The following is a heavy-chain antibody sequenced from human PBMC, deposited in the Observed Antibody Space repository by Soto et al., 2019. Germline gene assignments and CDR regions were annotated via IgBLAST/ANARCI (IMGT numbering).Heavy chain of an antibody. CDR2: IYYSGST. J-gene: IGHJ2*01. D-gene: IGHD3-22*01. CDR1: GGSISSYY. Sequence: SETLSLTCTVSGGSISSYYWSWIRQPPGKGLEWIGYIYYSGSTNYNPSLKSRVTISVDTSKNHFSLKLSSVTAADTAVYYCARHENSYYYDSSGYWYFDLWGRGTLVTVSS. V-gene: IGHV4-59*08. CDR3: ARHENSYYYDSSGYWYFDL.